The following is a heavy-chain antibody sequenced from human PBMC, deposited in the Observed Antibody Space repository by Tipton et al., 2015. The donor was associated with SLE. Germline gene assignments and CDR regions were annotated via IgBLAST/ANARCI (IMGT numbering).Heavy chain of an antibody. D-gene: IGHD1-26*01. CDR3: ARDTGSYSDFDL. V-gene: IGHV1-18*01. J-gene: IGHJ4*02. Sequence: QSGPEVKKPGASVKVSCKASGYTFSVYGITWVRQVPGQGLEWLGWISTYNGNTNYAQKFQGRVTMTTDTTTSTVYMELRSLRSDDTALYYCARDTGSYSDFDLWGQGTLVTVSS. CDR1: GYTFSVYG. CDR2: ISTYNGNT.